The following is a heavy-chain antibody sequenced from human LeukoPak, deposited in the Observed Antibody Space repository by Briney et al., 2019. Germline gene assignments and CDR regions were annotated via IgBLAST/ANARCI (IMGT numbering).Heavy chain of an antibody. V-gene: IGHV3-11*04. Sequence: GGSLRLSCAASGFTFSDYYMSWIRQAPGKGLEWVSYISSSGTTIYYADSVKGRFTISRDNAKNSLYLQMNSLRAEDTAVYYCARVPPPDYYDSSGYSPGIDYWGQGTLVTVSS. CDR3: ARVPPPDYYDSSGYSPGIDY. CDR1: GFTFSDYY. CDR2: ISSSGTTI. J-gene: IGHJ4*02. D-gene: IGHD3-22*01.